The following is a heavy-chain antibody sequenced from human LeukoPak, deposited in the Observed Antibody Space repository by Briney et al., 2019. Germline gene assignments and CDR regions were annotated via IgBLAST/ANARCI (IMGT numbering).Heavy chain of an antibody. CDR1: GFTVSSNY. V-gene: IGHV3-66*01. CDR2: IYSGGST. Sequence: GGSLRLSCAASGFTVSSNYMSWVRQAPGKGLEWVSVIYSGGSTYYADSVKGRFTISRDNSKNTLYLQMNSLRAEDTAVYYCAKLGGAARPYYYYGMDVWGQGTTVTVSS. CDR3: AKLGGAARPYYYYGMDV. J-gene: IGHJ6*02. D-gene: IGHD6-6*01.